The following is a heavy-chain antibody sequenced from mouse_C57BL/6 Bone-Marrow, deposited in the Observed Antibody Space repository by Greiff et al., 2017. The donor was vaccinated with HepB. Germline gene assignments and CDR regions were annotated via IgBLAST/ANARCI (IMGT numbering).Heavy chain of an antibody. V-gene: IGHV5-12*01. Sequence: EVQLVESGGGLVQPGGSLKLSCAASGFTFSDYYMYWVRQTPEKRLEWVAYISNGGGSTYYPDTVKGRFTISRDNAKNTLYLQMSRLKSEDTAMYYCARRGYGYWYFDVWGTGTTVTVSS. CDR2: ISNGGGST. J-gene: IGHJ1*03. D-gene: IGHD3-1*01. CDR1: GFTFSDYY. CDR3: ARRGYGYWYFDV.